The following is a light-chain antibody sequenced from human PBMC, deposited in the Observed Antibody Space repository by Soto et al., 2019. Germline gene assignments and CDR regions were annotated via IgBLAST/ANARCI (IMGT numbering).Light chain of an antibody. CDR3: QELGNWPRYS. J-gene: IGKJ2*03. CDR1: QSVNGH. CDR2: DTS. V-gene: IGKV3-11*01. Sequence: EIVLTQSPASLSLSPGERATVSCRATQSVNGHLAWYQQKPGQAPRLLIYDTSNRATGIPARFSGSGSGTDFTLTISRLEPEDFAVYYCQELGNWPRYSFGQGTKLEIK.